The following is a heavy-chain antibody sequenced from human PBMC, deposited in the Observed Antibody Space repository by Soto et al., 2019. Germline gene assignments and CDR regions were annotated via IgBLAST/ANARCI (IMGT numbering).Heavy chain of an antibody. V-gene: IGHV4-38-2*01. Sequence: SETLSLTCYVSGYAISSGFYWAWIRQPPGKRLQWIGNIYHTGTTYYNPSLKSRVTMSVDTSKNQFSLRLSSVTAADTAVFYCARVRTVGMCGSPGDSLGNVTLVTNSS. CDR2: IYHTGTT. J-gene: IGHJ5*01. D-gene: IGHD3-10*01. CDR1: GYAISSGFY. CDR3: ARVRTVGMCGSPGDS.